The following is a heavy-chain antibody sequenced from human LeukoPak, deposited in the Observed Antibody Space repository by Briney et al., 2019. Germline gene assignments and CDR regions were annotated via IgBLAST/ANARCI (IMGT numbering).Heavy chain of an antibody. D-gene: IGHD3-3*01. CDR2: ISGSGGTT. J-gene: IGHJ4*02. Sequence: GGSLRLSCAASGFTFSGYAMSWVRLAPGKGLEWVSAISGSGGTTYYADSVKGRFTISRDNSKNTLYLQMNSLRAEDTAVYYCARDLHYDFWSGYSYWGQGTLVTVSS. CDR3: ARDLHYDFWSGYSY. V-gene: IGHV3-23*01. CDR1: GFTFSGYA.